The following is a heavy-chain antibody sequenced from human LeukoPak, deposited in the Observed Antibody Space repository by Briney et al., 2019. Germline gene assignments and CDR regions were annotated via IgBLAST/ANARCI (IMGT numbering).Heavy chain of an antibody. CDR1: GFTFSSYG. V-gene: IGHV3-30*03. D-gene: IGHD6-19*01. CDR2: ISYDGSNK. J-gene: IGHJ3*02. CDR3: ARNSAVAGTGAFDI. Sequence: GRSLRLSCAASGFTFSSYGMHWVRQAPGKGLEWVAVISYDGSNKYYADSVKGGFTISRDNSKNTLYLQMNSLRAEDTAVYYCARNSAVAGTGAFDIWGQGTMVTVSS.